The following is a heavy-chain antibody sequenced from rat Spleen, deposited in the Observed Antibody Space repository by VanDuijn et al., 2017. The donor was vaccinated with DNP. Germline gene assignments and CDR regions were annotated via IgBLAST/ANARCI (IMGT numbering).Heavy chain of an antibody. CDR3: ARLKLLQWWDFDH. J-gene: IGHJ2*01. CDR1: GFTFSDYN. V-gene: IGHV5-7*01. Sequence: EVQMVASGGGLVQPGRSLKLSCTVSGFTFSDYNMAWVRQAPKKGLEWVISIKYDGSRSQHRDSVEGRFTISRDNAKSTLYLQMDSLRSEDTATYYCARLKLLQWWDFDHWGQGVMVTVSS. D-gene: IGHD1-1*01. CDR2: IKYDGSRS.